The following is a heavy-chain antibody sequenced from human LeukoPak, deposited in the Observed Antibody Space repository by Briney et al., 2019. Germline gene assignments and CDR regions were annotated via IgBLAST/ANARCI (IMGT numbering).Heavy chain of an antibody. V-gene: IGHV3-23*01. D-gene: IGHD5-24*01. Sequence: GGSLRLSCAASGFTFSSYAMSWVRQAPGKGLEWVSAISGSGGSKYYAASVKGRFTISRDNSKNTLYLQMNSLRAEDTAVYYFAKDKAVGLEVATSYFDYWGQGTLVTVSS. CDR1: GFTFSSYA. CDR2: ISGSGGSK. CDR3: AKDKAVGLEVATSYFDY. J-gene: IGHJ4*02.